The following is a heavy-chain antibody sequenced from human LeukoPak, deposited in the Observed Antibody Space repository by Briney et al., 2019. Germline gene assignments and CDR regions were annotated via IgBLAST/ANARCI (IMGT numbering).Heavy chain of an antibody. D-gene: IGHD3-10*01. CDR3: ARDLSASELWVYGSGSPRTYYFDY. Sequence: GGSLRLSCAASGFTFSSYSMNWVRQAPGKGLEWVSTISSSSSYIYYADSVKGRFTISRDNAKNSLYLQMNSLRAEDTAVYYCARDLSASELWVYGSGSPRTYYFDYWGQGTLVTVSS. CDR2: ISSSSSYI. J-gene: IGHJ4*02. V-gene: IGHV3-21*01. CDR1: GFTFSSYS.